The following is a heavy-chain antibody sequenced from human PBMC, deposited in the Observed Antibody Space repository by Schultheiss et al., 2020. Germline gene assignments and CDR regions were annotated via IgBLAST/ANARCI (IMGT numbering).Heavy chain of an antibody. CDR2: ISSSGSTI. D-gene: IGHD4-17*01. CDR3: ASLRGGYGDLILDY. Sequence: GGSLRLSCAASGFTFSSYEMNWVRQAPGKGLEWVSYISSSGSTIYYADSVKGRFTISRDNAKNSLYLQMNSLRAEDTAVYYCASLRGGYGDLILDYWGQGTLVTVSS. CDR1: GFTFSSYE. V-gene: IGHV3-48*03. J-gene: IGHJ4*02.